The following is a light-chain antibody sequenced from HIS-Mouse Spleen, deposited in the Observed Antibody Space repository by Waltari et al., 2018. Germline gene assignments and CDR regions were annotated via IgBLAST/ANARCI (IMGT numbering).Light chain of an antibody. J-gene: IGLJ2*01. CDR3: QAWDSSTAWV. CDR1: KLGDKY. CDR2: QDS. Sequence: SYELTQPPSVSVSPGQTASITCSGDKLGDKYACWYQQKPGQSPVLVIYQDSKRPSGIPELVSGSNSGNTATLTISGTQAMDEADYYCQAWDSSTAWVFGGGTKLTVL. V-gene: IGLV3-1*01.